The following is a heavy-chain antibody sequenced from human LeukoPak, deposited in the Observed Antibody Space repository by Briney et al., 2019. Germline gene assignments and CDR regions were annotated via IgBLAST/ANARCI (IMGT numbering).Heavy chain of an antibody. CDR3: ARDLMSGYYFWDY. J-gene: IGHJ4*02. D-gene: IGHD3-22*01. Sequence: PGRSLRLSCAASGFSFSTYAMHWVRQAPGKGLEWVAVISSDGSNKYCTDSVKGRFTISRDNAKNSLYLQMNSLRAEDTAVYYCARDLMSGYYFWDYWGQGTLVTVSS. V-gene: IGHV3-30-3*01. CDR1: GFSFSTYA. CDR2: ISSDGSNK.